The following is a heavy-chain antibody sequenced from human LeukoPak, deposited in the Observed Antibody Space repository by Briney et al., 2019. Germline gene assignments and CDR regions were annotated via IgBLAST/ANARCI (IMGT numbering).Heavy chain of an antibody. CDR1: GYSFTSYW. D-gene: IGHD3-22*01. CDR2: IYPGDSDT. CDR3: AGAYMYYYDSSGYYPFDY. Sequence: GESLKISCKGSGYSFTSYWIGWVRQMPGKGLEWMGIIYPGDSDTRYSPSFQGQVTTSADKSISTAYLQWSSLKASDTAMYYCAGAYMYYYDSSGYYPFDYWGQGTLVTVSS. J-gene: IGHJ4*02. V-gene: IGHV5-51*01.